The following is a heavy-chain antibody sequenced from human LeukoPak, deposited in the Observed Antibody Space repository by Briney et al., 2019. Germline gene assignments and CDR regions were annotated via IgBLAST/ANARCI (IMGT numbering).Heavy chain of an antibody. CDR1: GYSISSGYY. CDR3: ARLRYYGSGSYSRYFFDY. Sequence: PSETLSLTCTVSGYSISSGYYWGWIRPPPGKGLEWIGNIYHSGSTYYNPSLKIRVTISVDTSKNQFSLKLSSVTAADTAVHYCARLRYYGSGSYSRYFFDYWGQGTLVTVS. V-gene: IGHV4-38-2*02. D-gene: IGHD3-10*01. J-gene: IGHJ4*02. CDR2: IYHSGST.